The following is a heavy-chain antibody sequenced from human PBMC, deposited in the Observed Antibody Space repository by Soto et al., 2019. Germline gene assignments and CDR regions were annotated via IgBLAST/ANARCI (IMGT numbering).Heavy chain of an antibody. J-gene: IGHJ6*02. CDR1: GFTFSSYA. D-gene: IGHD3-3*01. V-gene: IGHV3-30-3*01. CDR3: ARETYYDFWSGPCYGMDV. Sequence: QVQLVESGGGVVQPGRSLRLSCAASGFTFSSYAMHWVRQAPGKGLEWVAVISYDGSNKYYADSVKGRFTISRDNSKNTVYLQMNSLRAEDTAVYYCARETYYDFWSGPCYGMDVWGQGTTVTVSS. CDR2: ISYDGSNK.